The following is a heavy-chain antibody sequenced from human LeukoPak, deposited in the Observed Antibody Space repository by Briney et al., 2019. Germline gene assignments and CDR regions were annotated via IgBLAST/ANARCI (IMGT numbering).Heavy chain of an antibody. D-gene: IGHD6-13*01. CDR1: GGSISSRNW. Sequence: SETLSLTCAVSGGSISSRNWWSWVRQPPGKGLEWVGEIYHSGSTSYNPSLKSRVTISINKSKNLFSLKLTSVTAADTAVYYCSGYSSSWYNAFDIWGQGTMVTVSS. V-gene: IGHV4-4*02. CDR2: IYHSGST. CDR3: SGYSSSWYNAFDI. J-gene: IGHJ3*02.